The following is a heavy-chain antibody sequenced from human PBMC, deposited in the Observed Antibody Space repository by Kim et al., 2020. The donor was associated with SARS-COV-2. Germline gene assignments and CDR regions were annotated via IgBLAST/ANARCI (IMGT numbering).Heavy chain of an antibody. CDR2: IYYSGST. J-gene: IGHJ3*02. V-gene: IGHV4-39*01. D-gene: IGHD3-10*01. CDR3: ARLRDRYNAFDI. CDR1: GGSISSSSYY. Sequence: SETLSLTCTVSGGSISSSSYYWGWIRQPPGKGLEWIGSIYYSGSTYYNPSLKSRVTISVDTSKNQFSLKLSSVTAADTAVYYCARLRDRYNAFDIWGQGTMVTVSS.